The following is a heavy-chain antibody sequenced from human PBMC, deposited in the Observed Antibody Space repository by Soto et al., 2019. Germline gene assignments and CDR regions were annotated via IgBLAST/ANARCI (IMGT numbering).Heavy chain of an antibody. D-gene: IGHD3-9*01. V-gene: IGHV3-9*01. CDR1: GFTFDDLG. Sequence: EVQLVESGGGLVQPGRSLRLSCAVSGFTFDDLGMYWVRQVPGKGLEWVSGISWDGGRVGYADSVKGRFSISRDNAKNSLYLQMNGLRPEDTALYYCVKGSYDALTGYSFYFDYWGQGSLVTVSS. CDR2: ISWDGGRV. CDR3: VKGSYDALTGYSFYFDY. J-gene: IGHJ4*02.